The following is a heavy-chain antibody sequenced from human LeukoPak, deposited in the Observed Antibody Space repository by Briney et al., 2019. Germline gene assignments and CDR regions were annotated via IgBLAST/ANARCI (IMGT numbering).Heavy chain of an antibody. CDR2: IHSSGYT. CDR3: TRRQGPTSGSYDYFDP. V-gene: IGHV4-4*09. CDR1: GGSISGNY. Sequence: SETLSLTCTVSGGSISGNYWSWIRQPPGQGLEWIAYIHSSGYTNYNPSLKSRVTISVDTSNNQFSLKVTSVTAADTAMYYCTRRQGPTSGSYDYFDPWGQGALVTVSS. D-gene: IGHD1-26*01. J-gene: IGHJ5*02.